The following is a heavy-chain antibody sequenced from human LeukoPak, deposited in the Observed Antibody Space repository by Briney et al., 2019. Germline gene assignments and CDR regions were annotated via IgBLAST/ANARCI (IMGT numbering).Heavy chain of an antibody. CDR1: GFSFSAYP. V-gene: IGHV3-66*01. D-gene: IGHD2-21*02. CDR2: IYSGGST. CDR3: AAGVVTAH. J-gene: IGHJ4*02. Sequence: GGSLRLSCAASGFSFSAYPVSWVRQAPGKGLEWVSVIYSGGSTYYADSVKGRFTISRDNSKNTLYLQMNSLRAEDTAVYYCAAGVVTAHWGQGTLVTVSS.